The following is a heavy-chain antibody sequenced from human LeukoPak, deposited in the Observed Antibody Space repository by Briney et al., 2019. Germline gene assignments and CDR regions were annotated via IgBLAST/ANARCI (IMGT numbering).Heavy chain of an antibody. Sequence: SETLSLTCTVSGGSISSSSNYYWSWIRQPPGKGLEWIGYIYYSGSTNYNPSLKSRVTISVDTSKNQFSLKLSSVTAADTAVYYCARVKGGDYVLLAGNDHYYFDYWGQGTLVTVSS. CDR1: GGSISSSSNYY. D-gene: IGHD4-17*01. CDR2: IYYSGST. J-gene: IGHJ4*02. V-gene: IGHV4-61*01. CDR3: ARVKGGDYVLLAGNDHYYFDY.